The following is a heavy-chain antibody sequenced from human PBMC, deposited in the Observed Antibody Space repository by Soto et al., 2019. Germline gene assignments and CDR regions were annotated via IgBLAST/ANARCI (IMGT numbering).Heavy chain of an antibody. J-gene: IGHJ4*02. V-gene: IGHV2-5*02. Sequence: QITLKESGPTLVKPTQTLTLTCTFSGFSLSSSGVGVGWIRQPPGKALEWLALIYWDDDKRYSPSLKSRLTINQDPSKKHVVLTMTTTDPQDTATYYCAQRLGTAPFTFDYRGQGTLVAVSS. CDR1: GFSLSSSGVG. CDR2: IYWDDDK. D-gene: IGHD2-21*02. CDR3: AQRLGTAPFTFDY.